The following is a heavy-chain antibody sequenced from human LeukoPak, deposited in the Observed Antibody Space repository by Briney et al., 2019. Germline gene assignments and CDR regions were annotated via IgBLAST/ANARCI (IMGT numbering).Heavy chain of an antibody. Sequence: GGSLRLSCAASGFTFSSYAMSWVRQAPGKGLEWVSAISGSGGSTYYADSVKGRFTISRDNPKNTLYLQMNSLRAEDTAVYYCAKGHGLLWFGEEDYWGQGTLVTVSS. J-gene: IGHJ4*02. CDR1: GFTFSSYA. V-gene: IGHV3-23*01. CDR3: AKGHGLLWFGEEDY. D-gene: IGHD3-10*01. CDR2: ISGSGGST.